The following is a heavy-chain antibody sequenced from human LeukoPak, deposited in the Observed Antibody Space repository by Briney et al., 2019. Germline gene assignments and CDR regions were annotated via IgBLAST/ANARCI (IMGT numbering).Heavy chain of an antibody. D-gene: IGHD2-2*01. CDR1: GFTFSSYA. J-gene: IGHJ4*02. CDR2: ISGHGGST. CDR3: AKDWLIIPAAGDYFDY. V-gene: IGHV3-23*01. Sequence: GGSLRLSCAASGFTFSSYAMSWVRQAPGKGLEWVSAISGHGGSTYYADSVKGRFTISRDNSKNTLYLQMSSLRAEDTAIYYCAKDWLIIPAAGDYFDYWGQGTLVTVSS.